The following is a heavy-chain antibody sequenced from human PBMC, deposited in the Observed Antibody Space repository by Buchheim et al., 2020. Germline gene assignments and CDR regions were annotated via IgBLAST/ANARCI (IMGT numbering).Heavy chain of an antibody. CDR2: INPSGGST. Sequence: QVQLVQSGAEVKKPGASVKVSCKASGYTFTSYYMHWVRQAPGQGLEWMGIINPSGGSTSYAQKFQGRVTMTRDTSTRTGYMELSSLRSEDTAVYYCARAPMPAMAYNWFDPWGQGTL. J-gene: IGHJ5*02. V-gene: IGHV1-46*01. CDR1: GYTFTSYY. D-gene: IGHD5-18*01. CDR3: ARAPMPAMAYNWFDP.